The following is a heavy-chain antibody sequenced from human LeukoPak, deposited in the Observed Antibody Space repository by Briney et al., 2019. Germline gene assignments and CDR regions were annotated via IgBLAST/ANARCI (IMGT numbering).Heavy chain of an antibody. CDR3: AREEDCSGGSCYSGFDY. V-gene: IGHV3-30-3*01. Sequence: GGSLRLSCAASRFTFSSYAMHWVRQAPGKGLEWVAFISYDVSNKAYADSVKGRFTISRANSKSTLYLQMNSLRAEDTAVYYCAREEDCSGGSCYSGFDYWGQGILVIVSS. J-gene: IGHJ4*02. D-gene: IGHD2-15*01. CDR2: ISYDVSNK. CDR1: RFTFSSYA.